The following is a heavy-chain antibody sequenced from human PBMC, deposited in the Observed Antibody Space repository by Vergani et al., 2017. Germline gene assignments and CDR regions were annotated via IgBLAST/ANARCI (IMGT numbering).Heavy chain of an antibody. Sequence: EVQLVETGGGLIQPGGSLRLSCAASGFTVSSNYMSWVRQAPGKGLEWVSVIYSGGRTYYADSVKGRFTISRDNSKNTLYVQMNSLRAEDTAVYDCSRVMNGGIYYYYMDVWGKGTTVTVSS. V-gene: IGHV3-53*02. CDR3: SRVMNGGIYYYYMDV. CDR2: IYSGGRT. J-gene: IGHJ6*03. CDR1: GFTVSSNY. D-gene: IGHD3-16*01.